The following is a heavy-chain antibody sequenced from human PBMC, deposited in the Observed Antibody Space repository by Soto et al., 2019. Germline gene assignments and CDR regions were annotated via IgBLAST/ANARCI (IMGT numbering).Heavy chain of an antibody. CDR2: ISGSGGST. CDR3: AKVEVWFGDLFHSSMITGPWYYYGMDV. Sequence: PGWSLRLSCAASGFTFSSYAMSWVRQAPGKGLEWVSAISGSGGSTYYADSVKGRFTISRDNSKNTLYLQMNSLRAEDTAVYYCAKVEVWFGDLFHSSMITGPWYYYGMDVWGQGTTVTVSS. J-gene: IGHJ6*02. D-gene: IGHD3-10*01. CDR1: GFTFSSYA. V-gene: IGHV3-23*01.